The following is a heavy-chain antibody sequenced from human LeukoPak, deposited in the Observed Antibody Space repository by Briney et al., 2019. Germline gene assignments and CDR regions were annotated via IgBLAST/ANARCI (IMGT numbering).Heavy chain of an antibody. Sequence: GGSLRLSCAASGFTVSSNYMSWVRQAPGKGLEWVSAISGSGGSTYYADSVKGRFTISRDNSKNTLYLQMNSLRAEDTAVYYCAKVDYGDYVGYWGQGTLVTVSS. J-gene: IGHJ4*02. V-gene: IGHV3-23*01. CDR3: AKVDYGDYVGY. CDR1: GFTVSSNY. D-gene: IGHD4-17*01. CDR2: ISGSGGST.